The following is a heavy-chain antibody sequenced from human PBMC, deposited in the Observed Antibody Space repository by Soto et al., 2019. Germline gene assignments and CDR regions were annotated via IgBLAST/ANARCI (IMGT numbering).Heavy chain of an antibody. CDR2: IIPIFGTA. Sequence: QVQLVQSGAEVRKPGSSVKVSCKASGGTFSRHAISWVRQAPGQGLEWMGGIIPIFGTANHAQKFQGRVTIIADESTSTVYMELSSLRSEDTAMYYCARYYYYYYGMDVWGQGTTVTVSS. CDR3: ARYYYYYYGMDV. CDR1: GGTFSRHA. V-gene: IGHV1-69*01. J-gene: IGHJ6*02.